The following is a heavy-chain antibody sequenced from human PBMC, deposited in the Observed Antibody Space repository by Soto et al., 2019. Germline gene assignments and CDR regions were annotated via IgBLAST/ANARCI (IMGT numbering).Heavy chain of an antibody. V-gene: IGHV3-23*01. CDR1: GFTFSSYA. CDR2: ISGSGGST. D-gene: IGHD2-2*01. CDR3: AIIFVVVPAAMGGSFDY. Sequence: GGSLRLSCAASGFTFSSYAMSWVRQAPGKGLEWVSAISGSGGSTYYADSVKGRFTIFRDNSKNTLYLQMNSLRAEDTAVYYCAIIFVVVPAAMGGSFDYWGQGTLVTVSS. J-gene: IGHJ4*02.